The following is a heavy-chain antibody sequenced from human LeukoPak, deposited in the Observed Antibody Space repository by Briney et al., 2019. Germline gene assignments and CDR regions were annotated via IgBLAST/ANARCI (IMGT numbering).Heavy chain of an antibody. CDR3: ARLGAGPTYYDFWSGYSSFYFDY. D-gene: IGHD3-3*01. CDR2: ISSSGNT. J-gene: IGHJ4*02. CDR1: GGSTSSGNYY. V-gene: IGHV4-39*02. Sequence: SETLSLTCTVSGGSTSSGNYYWGWIRQPPGKGLEWIGGISSSGNTYYNPSLKSRITIFIDTSKNHFSLKLSSVSAADTAVYYCARLGAGPTYYDFWSGYSSFYFDYWGQGTLVTVSS.